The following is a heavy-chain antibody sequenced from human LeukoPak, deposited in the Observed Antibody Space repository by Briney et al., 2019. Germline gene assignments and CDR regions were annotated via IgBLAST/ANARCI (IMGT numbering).Heavy chain of an antibody. CDR2: INPSGGST. CDR1: GYSLTNYY. V-gene: IGHV1-46*01. J-gene: IGHJ4*02. D-gene: IGHD1-14*01. Sequence: GASVKVSCKAFGYSLTNYYVHWVRQAPGQRLEWMGEINPSGGSTSYAQKFQGRITVTRDTYTNTVYMDLSSLRSEDTATYYCARGAPNNRIRAGRFDYWGQGSLLTVAS. CDR3: ARGAPNNRIRAGRFDY.